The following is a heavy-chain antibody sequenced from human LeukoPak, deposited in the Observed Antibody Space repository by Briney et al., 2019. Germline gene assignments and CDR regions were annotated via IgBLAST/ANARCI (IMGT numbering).Heavy chain of an antibody. V-gene: IGHV4-39*07. CDR3: ARAALAFSIVVVPAATNWFDP. Sequence: SETLSLTCAVSGGSISSSGYYWGWIRQPPGKGLEWIGSIYYSGSTYYNSSLKSRVTISVDTSKNQFSLNLSSVTAADTAVYYCARAALAFSIVVVPAATNWFDPWGLGTLVTVSS. CDR2: IYYSGST. D-gene: IGHD2-2*01. CDR1: GGSISSSGYY. J-gene: IGHJ5*02.